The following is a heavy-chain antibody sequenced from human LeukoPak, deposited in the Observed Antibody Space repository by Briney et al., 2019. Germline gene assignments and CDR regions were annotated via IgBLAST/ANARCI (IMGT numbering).Heavy chain of an antibody. J-gene: IGHJ4*02. D-gene: IGHD6-13*01. CDR2: IGGSGDST. CDR1: GFTFSTYG. Sequence: PGGSLRLSCAATGFTFSTYGMTWVRQAPGKGLEWVSGIGGSGDSTYYADSVKGRSTISRDNSRNTVYLQMNGLRAEDTAVYYCAKDRQQLANLEYWGQGTLVTVSS. CDR3: AKDRQQLANLEY. V-gene: IGHV3-23*01.